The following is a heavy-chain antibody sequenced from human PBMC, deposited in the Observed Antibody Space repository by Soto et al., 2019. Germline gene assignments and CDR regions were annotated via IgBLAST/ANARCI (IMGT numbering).Heavy chain of an antibody. Sequence: EVQLLESGGGLVQPGESLRLCCAASGFAFTSFAMSWVRQAPGQGLEWVSCISLDGGQTNYADSVKHRVNISRDNSKNTLCLQINSLRADDSATFDCVVNYHFDSWGQGILVIVSS. J-gene: IGHJ4*02. D-gene: IGHD3-16*01. CDR3: VVNYHFDS. CDR1: GFAFTSFA. CDR2: ISLDGGQT. V-gene: IGHV3-23*01.